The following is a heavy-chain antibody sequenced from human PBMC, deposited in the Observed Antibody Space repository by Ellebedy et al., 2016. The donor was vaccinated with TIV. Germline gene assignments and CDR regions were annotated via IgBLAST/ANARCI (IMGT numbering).Heavy chain of an antibody. V-gene: IGHV1-69-2*01. Sequence: AASVKVSCKVSGSTFTQSFIHWVQQAPGQGLEWVGLVDPEDGEAQVAANFQGRVTITADTSSDTAYMELSSLRSEDTALYYCATMSWKAAPVGHWGQGTLVTVSS. J-gene: IGHJ4*02. CDR1: GSTFTQSF. D-gene: IGHD1-1*01. CDR2: VDPEDGEA. CDR3: ATMSWKAAPVGH.